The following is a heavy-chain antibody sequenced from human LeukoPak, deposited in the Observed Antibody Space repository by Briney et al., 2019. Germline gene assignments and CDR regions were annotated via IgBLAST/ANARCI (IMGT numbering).Heavy chain of an antibody. CDR1: GGSFSGYY. CDR2: INHSGST. J-gene: IGHJ5*02. CDR3: ARDLGYCSGGSCNRWFDP. D-gene: IGHD2-15*01. V-gene: IGHV4-34*01. Sequence: SETLSLTCAVYGGSFSGYYWSWIRQPPGKGLEWIGEINHSGSTNYNPSLKSRVTISVDTSKNQFSLKLSSVTAADTAVYYCARDLGYCSGGSCNRWFDPWGQGTLVTVSS.